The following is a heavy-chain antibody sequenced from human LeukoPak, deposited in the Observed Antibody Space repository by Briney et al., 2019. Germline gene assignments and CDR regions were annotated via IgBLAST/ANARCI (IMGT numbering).Heavy chain of an antibody. J-gene: IGHJ3*01. Sequence: SETLSLTCSVSGASINGYFWNWVRQTPEKGLEWIGYVSHTRGTTSNPTLKSRVSRTMDTSKSQISLTMTSVTAADSALYYCARDRRGSFYTSDLWGRGTIVTVS. CDR1: GASINGYF. D-gene: IGHD1-26*01. CDR2: VSHTRGT. V-gene: IGHV4-59*01. CDR3: ARDRRGSFYTSDL.